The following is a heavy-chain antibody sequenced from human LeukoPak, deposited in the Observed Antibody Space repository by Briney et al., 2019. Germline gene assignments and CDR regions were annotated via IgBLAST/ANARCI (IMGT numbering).Heavy chain of an antibody. CDR3: ARQEGFWRGGSCWGY. J-gene: IGHJ4*02. V-gene: IGHV5-10-1*01. CDR1: GYSFTSYW. CDR2: IDPTDSYT. Sequence: GESLRISCKGSGYSFTSYWISWVRQMPGKGLEWMGRIDPTDSYTNYSPSFQGHVTISADKSINTAYLQWSSLKASDSAMYYCARQEGFWRGGSCWGYWGQGTLVTVSS. D-gene: IGHD2-15*01.